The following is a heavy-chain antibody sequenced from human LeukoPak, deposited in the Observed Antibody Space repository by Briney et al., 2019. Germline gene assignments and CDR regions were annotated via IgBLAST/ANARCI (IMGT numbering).Heavy chain of an antibody. D-gene: IGHD2-2*01. V-gene: IGHV4-34*01. CDR3: AIIVVIPAAPDAFDI. CDR1: GGSFSGYY. Sequence: PSETLSLTCAVYGGSFSGYYWNWIRQPPGKGLEWIGEINHSGSTIYNPSLTSRVTISADTSKNQFSLRLSSVTAADTAVYYCAIIVVIPAAPDAFDIWGQGTMVTVSS. J-gene: IGHJ3*02. CDR2: INHSGST.